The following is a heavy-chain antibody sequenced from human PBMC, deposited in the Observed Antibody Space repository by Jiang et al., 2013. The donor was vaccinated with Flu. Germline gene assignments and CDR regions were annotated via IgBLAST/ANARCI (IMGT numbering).Heavy chain of an antibody. CDR2: IYPDDSDT. J-gene: IGHJ2*01. D-gene: IGHD5-18*01. CDR1: GYRFTSYW. Sequence: GAEVKKPGESLKISCKASGYRFTSYWIGWVRQVPGKGLEWMGIIYPDDSDTRYSPPFQGQVTISADKSISTAYLQWSSLKASDTAMYYCARSQLRGYSYGTWYFDLWGRGTLVTVSS. CDR3: ARSQLRGYSYGTWYFDL. V-gene: IGHV5-51*03.